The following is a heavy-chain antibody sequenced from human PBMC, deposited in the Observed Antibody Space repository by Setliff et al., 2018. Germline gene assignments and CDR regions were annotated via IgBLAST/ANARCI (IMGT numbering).Heavy chain of an antibody. Sequence: SETLSLTCTVSGGSISSHYWSWIRQPPGKGLEWIGYISYTGRTNFTPPFKSRVTMSVDTSKSQFSLKLSSVTAADTGVYYCASCRYQVPYNYWGQGTLVTVS. D-gene: IGHD2-2*01. CDR1: GGSISSHY. CDR3: ASCRYQVPYNY. CDR2: ISYTGRT. V-gene: IGHV4-59*08. J-gene: IGHJ4*02.